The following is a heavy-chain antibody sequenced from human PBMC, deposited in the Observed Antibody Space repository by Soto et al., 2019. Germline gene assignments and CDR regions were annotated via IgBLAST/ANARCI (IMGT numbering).Heavy chain of an antibody. D-gene: IGHD4-17*01. V-gene: IGHV4-59*01. CDR2: GYSGFT. CDR3: ARDYGDSSFFFDY. CDR1: GGSITTYQ. J-gene: IGHJ4*02. Sequence: QVQLQESGPGLVKPSETLSLTCTVSGGSITTYQWSWIRQPPGKGLEWIGGYSGFTNYNPSLESRATISVDHSKNQFFLTLRSVTAADTAVYYCARDYGDSSFFFDYWGQGALVTVSS.